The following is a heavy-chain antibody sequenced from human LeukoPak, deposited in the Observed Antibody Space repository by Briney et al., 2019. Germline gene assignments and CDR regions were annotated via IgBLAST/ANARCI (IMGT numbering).Heavy chain of an antibody. V-gene: IGHV3-15*01. CDR3: TTQYGYGVLRAFDI. D-gene: IGHD4-17*01. CDR1: GFTFSNAW. CDR2: IKSKTDGGTT. Sequence: GGSLRLSCAASGFTFSNAWMSWVRQAPGKGLEWVGRIKSKTDGGTTDYAAPVEDRFTISRDDSKNTLYLQMNSLKTEDTAVYYCTTQYGYGVLRAFDIWGQGTMVTVSS. J-gene: IGHJ3*02.